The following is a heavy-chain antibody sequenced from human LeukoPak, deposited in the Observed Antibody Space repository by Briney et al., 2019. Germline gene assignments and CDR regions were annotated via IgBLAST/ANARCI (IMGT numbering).Heavy chain of an antibody. Sequence: SETLSLTCTVSGGSISSYYWSWIRQPPGKGLEWIGYIYCSGSTNYNPSLKSRVTISVDTSKNQFSLKLSSVTAADTAVYYCARSHSSSWYHYFDYWGQGTLVTVSS. CDR1: GGSISSYY. CDR2: IYCSGST. V-gene: IGHV4-59*01. J-gene: IGHJ4*02. D-gene: IGHD6-13*01. CDR3: ARSHSSSWYHYFDY.